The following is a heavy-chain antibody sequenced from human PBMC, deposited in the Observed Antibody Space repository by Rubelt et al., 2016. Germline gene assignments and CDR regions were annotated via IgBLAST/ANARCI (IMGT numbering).Heavy chain of an antibody. CDR1: GYTFTSYG. CDR2: MNPNSGGT. V-gene: IGHV1-2*02. D-gene: IGHD5-12*01. J-gene: IGHJ4*02. CDR3: ATVATMIDY. Sequence: QVQLVQSGAEVKKPGASVKVSCKASGYTFTSYGISWVRQATGQGLEWMGWMNPNSGGTNYAQKFQGRVTMTRDTSISTAYMELSRLRSDDTAVYYCATVATMIDYWGQGTLVTVSS.